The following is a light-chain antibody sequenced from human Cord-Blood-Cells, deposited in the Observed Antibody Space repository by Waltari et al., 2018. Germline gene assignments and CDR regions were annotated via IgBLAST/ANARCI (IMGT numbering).Light chain of an antibody. Sequence: SYELTQPPSVSVSPGQTASITCSGDNLGDKYACWYQQKPGQYPVLVIYQDSKRPSGIPDRFSGSNSGKTATLTISGSQAMDEADYYCQAWDSSTVVFGGGTKLTVL. J-gene: IGLJ2*01. CDR1: NLGDKY. CDR2: QDS. CDR3: QAWDSSTVV. V-gene: IGLV3-1*01.